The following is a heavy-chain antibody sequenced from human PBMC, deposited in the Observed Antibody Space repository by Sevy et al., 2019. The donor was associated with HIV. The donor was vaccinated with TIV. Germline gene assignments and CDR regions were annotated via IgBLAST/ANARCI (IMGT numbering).Heavy chain of an antibody. J-gene: IGHJ4*02. CDR1: GYTFSGYS. V-gene: IGHV1-18*01. CDR3: ARDTREKSFDY. CDR2: INTYNGNT. Sequence: ASVKVSCKASGYTFSGYSISWVRQAPGQGLEWMGWINTYNGNTKYAQKVQGRVTMTTDTSTSPAYMELRGLRSDDTAVYYCARDTREKSFDYWGQGTLVTVSS.